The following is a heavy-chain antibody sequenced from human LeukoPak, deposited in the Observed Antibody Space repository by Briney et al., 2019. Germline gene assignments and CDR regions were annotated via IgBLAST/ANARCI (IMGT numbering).Heavy chain of an antibody. J-gene: IGHJ3*02. D-gene: IGHD6-6*01. Sequence: ASVKVSCKASGYTFTSYDINWVRQATGQGLEWMGWMNPNSGNTGYAQKFQGRVTITRNTSISTAYMELSSLRSEDTAVYYCASGAYSSSSLDAFDIWGQGTMVTVSS. CDR2: MNPNSGNT. V-gene: IGHV1-8*03. CDR1: GYTFTSYD. CDR3: ASGAYSSSSLDAFDI.